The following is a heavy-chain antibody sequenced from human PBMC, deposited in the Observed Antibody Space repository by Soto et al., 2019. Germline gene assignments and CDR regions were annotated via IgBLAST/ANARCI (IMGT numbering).Heavy chain of an antibody. D-gene: IGHD3-10*01. Sequence: GGSLRLSCAASGFTFSSYGMHWVRQAPGKGLEWVAVISYDGSNKYYADSVKGRFTISRDNSKNTLYLQMNSLRAEDTAVYYCAKDLTDLWLGNMDVWGQGTTVTVSS. CDR2: ISYDGSNK. J-gene: IGHJ6*02. CDR1: GFTFSSYG. V-gene: IGHV3-30*18. CDR3: AKDLTDLWLGNMDV.